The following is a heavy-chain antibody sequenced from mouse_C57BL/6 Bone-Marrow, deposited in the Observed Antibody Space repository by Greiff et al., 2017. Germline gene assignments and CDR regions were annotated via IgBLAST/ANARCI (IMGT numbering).Heavy chain of an antibody. CDR3: ARPTVVAPYAMDY. CDR2: ISYDGSN. Sequence: EVQLVESGPGLVKPSQSLSLTCSVTGYSITSGYYGNWIRQFPGNKLEWMGYISYDGSNNYNPSLKNRISITRDTSKNQFFLKLNSVTTEDTATYYCARPTVVAPYAMDYWGQGTSVTVSS. CDR1: GYSITSGYY. V-gene: IGHV3-6*01. J-gene: IGHJ4*01. D-gene: IGHD1-1*01.